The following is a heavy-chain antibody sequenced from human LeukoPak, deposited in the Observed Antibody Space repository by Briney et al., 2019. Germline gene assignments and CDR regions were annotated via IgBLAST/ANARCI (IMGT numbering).Heavy chain of an antibody. V-gene: IGHV4-39*07. J-gene: IGHJ4*02. CDR3: ARTYYYDSRADY. CDR1: GGSISSSSYY. CDR2: IYYSGNT. D-gene: IGHD3-22*01. Sequence: SETLSLTCTVSGGSISSSSYYWGWIRQPPGKGLEWIGSIYYSGNTYYNPSLKSRVTISVDTSKNQFSLKLSSVTAADTAVYYCARTYYYDSRADYWGQGTLVTVSS.